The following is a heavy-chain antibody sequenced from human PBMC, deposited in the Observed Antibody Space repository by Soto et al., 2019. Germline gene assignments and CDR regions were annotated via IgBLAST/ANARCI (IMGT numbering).Heavy chain of an antibody. J-gene: IGHJ6*02. CDR3: ASQRVSYAMDV. D-gene: IGHD1-1*01. V-gene: IGHV3-7*05. Sequence: EVQLVESGGGLVQPGGSLRLSCTVSGFTFGDYWMTWVRQAPGKGLEWVANMNQDGSEKYYVDSVQGRFAISRDNAKNSLSLQMHSLRAEDTAVYYCASQRVSYAMDVWGQGTTVTVSS. CDR2: MNQDGSEK. CDR1: GFTFGDYW.